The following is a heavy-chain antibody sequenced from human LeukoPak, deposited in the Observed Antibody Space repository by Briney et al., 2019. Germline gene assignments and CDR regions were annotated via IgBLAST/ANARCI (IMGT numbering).Heavy chain of an antibody. D-gene: IGHD5-12*01. J-gene: IGHJ5*02. CDR2: INPNSGGT. V-gene: IGHV1-2*02. CDR1: GYTFTGYY. CDR3: AREGTSGYYLKNWFDP. Sequence: ASVKVSCKASGYTFTGYYMHWVRQAPGQGLEWMGWINPNSGGTNYAQKLQGRVTMTTDTSTSTAYMELRSLRSDDTAVYYCAREGTSGYYLKNWFDPWGQGTLVTVSS.